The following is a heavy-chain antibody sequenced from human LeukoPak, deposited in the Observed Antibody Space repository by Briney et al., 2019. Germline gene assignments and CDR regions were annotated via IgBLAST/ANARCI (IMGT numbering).Heavy chain of an antibody. D-gene: IGHD6-13*01. V-gene: IGHV3-9*03. CDR1: GFTFDDYA. CDR3: AKVGGSSWEGYFDY. J-gene: IGHJ4*02. Sequence: SLRLSCAASGFTFDDYAMHWVRQAPGKGLEWVSGISWNSGSIGYADSVKGRFTISRDNAKNSLYLQMNSLRAEDMALYYCAKVGGSSWEGYFDYWGQGTLVTVSS. CDR2: ISWNSGSI.